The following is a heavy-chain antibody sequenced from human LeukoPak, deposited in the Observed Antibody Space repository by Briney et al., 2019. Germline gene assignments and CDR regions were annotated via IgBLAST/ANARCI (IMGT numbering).Heavy chain of an antibody. V-gene: IGHV4-30-2*01. CDR3: ARATDYYDSSGPSPSFDP. Sequence: PSETLSLTCAVSGGSISSGGYTWSWIRQPPGKGLEWIGYIYHSGSTYYNPSLKSRVTISVDRSKNQFSLKLSSVTAADTAVYYCARATDYYDSSGPSPSFDPWGQGTLVTVSS. J-gene: IGHJ5*02. D-gene: IGHD3-22*01. CDR1: GGSISSGGYT. CDR2: IYHSGST.